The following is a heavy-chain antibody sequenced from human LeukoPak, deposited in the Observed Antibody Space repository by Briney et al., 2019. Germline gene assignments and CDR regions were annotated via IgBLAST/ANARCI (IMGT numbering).Heavy chain of an antibody. CDR3: ARDTSVTPTNYYYYYYMDV. D-gene: IGHD2-21*02. J-gene: IGHJ6*03. V-gene: IGHV1-46*01. CDR2: INPSGTWT. CDR1: GHTFSRSY. Sequence: ASVKVSCKASGHTFSRSYMHWVRQAPGQGLEWMGVINPSGTWTSYAQKFRGRITMTRDMSTSTDYMELSRLRSDDTAVYYCARDTSVTPTNYYYYYYMDVWGKGTTVTVSS.